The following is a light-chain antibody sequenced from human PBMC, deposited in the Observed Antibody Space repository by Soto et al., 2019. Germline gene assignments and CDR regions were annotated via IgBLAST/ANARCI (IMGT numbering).Light chain of an antibody. V-gene: IGKV3-15*01. Sequence: EIGMTQSPATLSLSPGERATLSCRASQSVNSDLAWYQQKPGQAPRLLIYDASTRAAGVPARFTGSGSETEFTLTISSLQSEDSAVYYCHQYNSWPRGTFGPGTKVEIK. CDR1: QSVNSD. CDR2: DAS. CDR3: HQYNSWPRGT. J-gene: IGKJ3*01.